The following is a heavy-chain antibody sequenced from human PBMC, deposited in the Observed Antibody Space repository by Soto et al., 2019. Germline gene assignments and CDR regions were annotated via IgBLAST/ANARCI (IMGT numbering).Heavy chain of an antibody. CDR1: GFTFSSYA. Sequence: GGSLRLSCADSGFTFSSYAMSWVRQAPGKGLEWVSAISGSGGSTYYADSVKGRFTISRDNSKNTLYLQMNSLRAEDTAVYYCARDPNYDFWSGYPPFDYWGQGTLVTVSS. V-gene: IGHV3-23*01. J-gene: IGHJ4*02. CDR2: ISGSGGST. D-gene: IGHD3-3*01. CDR3: ARDPNYDFWSGYPPFDY.